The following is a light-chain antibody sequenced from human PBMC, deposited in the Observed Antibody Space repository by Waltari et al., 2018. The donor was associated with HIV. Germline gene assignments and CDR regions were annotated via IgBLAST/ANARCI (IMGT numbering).Light chain of an antibody. CDR3: SSYSGRNRSVI. J-gene: IGLJ2*01. Sequence: QSALTQPPSASGSPGQAVPISCTGTSSDVGWHSSVPWYQQHPGKAPKLIISEVTKRPSGVPDRFSGSKSGNTASLTVSGLQAEDEGDYFCSSYSGRNRSVIFGGGTRVTVL. CDR2: EVT. CDR1: SSDVGWHSS. V-gene: IGLV2-8*01.